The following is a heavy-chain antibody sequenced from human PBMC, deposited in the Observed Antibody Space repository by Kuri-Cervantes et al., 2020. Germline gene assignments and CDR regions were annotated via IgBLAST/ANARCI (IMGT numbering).Heavy chain of an antibody. V-gene: IGHV4-38-2*01. CDR3: ARGSPYSSSWYFYYYYMDV. CDR2: IYHSGST. D-gene: IGHD6-13*01. J-gene: IGHJ6*03. CDR1: GYSISSGYY. Sequence: SETLSLTCAVSGYSISSGYYWGWIRQPPGKGLEWIGSIYHSGSTYYNPSLKSRVTISVDTSKNQFSLKLSSVTAADTAVYYCARGSPYSSSWYFYYYYMDVWGKGTTVTVSS.